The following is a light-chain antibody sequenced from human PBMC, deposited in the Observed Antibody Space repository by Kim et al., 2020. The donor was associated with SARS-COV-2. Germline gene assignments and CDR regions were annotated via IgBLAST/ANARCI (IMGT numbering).Light chain of an antibody. CDR3: QTWGTSIAV. J-gene: IGLJ7*01. CDR2: LNSDGSH. V-gene: IGLV4-69*01. Sequence: ASVKLTCSLSSGHNSYASAWHQQQPEKGPRYLMKLNSDGSHSKGDGIPDRFSGSSSGAERYLTISSLQSEDEADYYCQTWGTSIAVFGGGTQLTVL. CDR1: SGHNSYA.